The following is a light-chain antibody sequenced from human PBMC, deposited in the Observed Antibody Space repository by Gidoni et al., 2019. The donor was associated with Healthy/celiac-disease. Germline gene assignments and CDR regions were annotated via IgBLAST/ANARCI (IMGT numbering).Light chain of an antibody. V-gene: IGKV3-20*01. CDR2: GAS. CDR1: QSVSSSY. Sequence: DIVLTQSPGTLSLSPGERATLPCRASQSVSSSYLAWYQQKPGQDPRLLIYGASSRATGIPDRFSGGGSGTDFTLTISRLGPEDFAVYYCQQYGSSPPITFGPGTKVDIK. CDR3: QQYGSSPPIT. J-gene: IGKJ3*01.